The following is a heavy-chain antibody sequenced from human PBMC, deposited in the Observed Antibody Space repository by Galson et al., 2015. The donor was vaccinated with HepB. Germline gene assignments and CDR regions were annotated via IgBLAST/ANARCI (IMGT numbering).Heavy chain of an antibody. D-gene: IGHD1-1*01. CDR1: GGSISSSSYY. J-gene: IGHJ4*02. CDR3: ARLPGTTGTGYFDY. CDR2: IYYSGST. V-gene: IGHV4-39*01. Sequence: SETLSLTCTVSGGSISSSSYYWGWIRQPPGKGLEWIGSIYYSGSTYYNPSLKSRVTISVDTSKNQFSLKLSSVTAADTAVYYCARLPGTTGTGYFDYWGQGTLVTVSS.